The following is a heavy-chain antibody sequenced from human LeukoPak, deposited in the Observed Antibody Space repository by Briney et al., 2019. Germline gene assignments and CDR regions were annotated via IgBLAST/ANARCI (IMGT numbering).Heavy chain of an antibody. D-gene: IGHD2-15*01. CDR2: INPNSGGT. J-gene: IGHJ3*02. CDR3: ARIRGIFAFDI. V-gene: IGHV1-2*02. Sequence: ASVKVSCKASGYTFTGYYIHWVRQAPGQGLEWMGWINPNSGGTNHAQNFQGRVTMTRDMSISTAYMELSSLRSDDTAVYYCARIRGIFAFDIWGQGTMVTVSS. CDR1: GYTFTGYY.